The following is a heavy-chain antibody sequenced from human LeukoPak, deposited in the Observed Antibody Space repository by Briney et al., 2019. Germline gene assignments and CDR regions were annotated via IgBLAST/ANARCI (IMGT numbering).Heavy chain of an antibody. D-gene: IGHD2-2*01. CDR1: GFTFTSSA. Sequence: ASVKVSCKASGFTFTSSAVQWVRQARGQRLEWIGWIVVGSGNTNYAQKFQERVTITGDMSTSTANMELSSLRSEDTAVYYCAAAGVVPAALGYYYGMDVWGKGTTVTVSS. V-gene: IGHV1-58*01. CDR3: AAAGVVPAALGYYYGMDV. J-gene: IGHJ6*04. CDR2: IVVGSGNT.